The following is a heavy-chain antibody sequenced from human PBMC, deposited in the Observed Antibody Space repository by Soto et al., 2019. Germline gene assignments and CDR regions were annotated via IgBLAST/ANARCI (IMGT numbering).Heavy chain of an antibody. D-gene: IGHD3-9*01. V-gene: IGHV5-51*01. CDR2: IYPGDSDT. CDR3: ASSVGDILTGYPPAFDY. J-gene: IGHJ4*02. CDR1: GYSFTSYW. Sequence: GESLKISCKGSGYSFTSYWIGWVRQMPGKGLEWMGIIYPGDSDTRYSPSFQGQVTISADKSISTAYLQWSSLKASDTAMYYCASSVGDILTGYPPAFDYWGQGTLVTVSS.